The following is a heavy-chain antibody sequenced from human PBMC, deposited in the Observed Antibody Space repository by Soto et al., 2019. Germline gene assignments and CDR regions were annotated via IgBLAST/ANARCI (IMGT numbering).Heavy chain of an antibody. CDR1: GFPFSSYA. V-gene: IGHV3-30-3*01. Sequence: GGSLRLSCAASGFPFSSYAMHWVRQAPGKGLEWVAVISYDGSNKYYADSVKGRFTISSDNSKNTLYLQMNSLRAEDTAVYYCARGRRVVAGNDYWGQGTLVTVSS. CDR2: ISYDGSNK. CDR3: ARGRRVVAGNDY. D-gene: IGHD6-19*01. J-gene: IGHJ4*02.